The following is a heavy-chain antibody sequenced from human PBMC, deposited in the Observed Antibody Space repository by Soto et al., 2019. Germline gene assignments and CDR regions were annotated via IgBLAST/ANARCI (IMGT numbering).Heavy chain of an antibody. CDR1: GDTFTAYG. V-gene: IGHV1-3*01. J-gene: IGHJ4*02. CDR2: INAGNGDT. D-gene: IGHD6-6*01. Sequence: QVQLVQSGAEVKEPGASVKVSCKASGDTFTAYGFHWVRHAPGHRLEWMGWINAGNGDTKYSQKFQDRVTITRDTSASIAYMEMSSLRSEDTTVYYCARDVSSSIDCWGQGTLVTVSS. CDR3: ARDVSSSIDC.